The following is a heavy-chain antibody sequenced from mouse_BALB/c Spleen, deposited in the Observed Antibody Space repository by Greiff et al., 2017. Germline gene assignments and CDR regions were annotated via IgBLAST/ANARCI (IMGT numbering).Heavy chain of an antibody. CDR2: IRSKSNDYAT. V-gene: IGHV10S3*01. CDR3: VRVYYGSHYYAMDY. D-gene: IGHD1-1*01. CDR1: GFTFNTNA. Sequence: TGGGLVQPKGSLKLSCAASGFTFNTNAMNWVRQAPGKGLEWVARIRSKSNDYATYYADSVKDRFTISRDDSQSMLYLQMNNLKTEDTAMYYCVRVYYGSHYYAMDYWGQGTSVTVSS. J-gene: IGHJ4*01.